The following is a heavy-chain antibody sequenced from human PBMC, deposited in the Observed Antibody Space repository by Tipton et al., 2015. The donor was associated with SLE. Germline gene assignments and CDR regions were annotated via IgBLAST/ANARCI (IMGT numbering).Heavy chain of an antibody. CDR2: IYHSGST. J-gene: IGHJ4*02. D-gene: IGHD3-3*01. V-gene: IGHV4-38-2*01. CDR1: DYSISSGYY. CDR3: ARAREHYEIWSGYYM. Sequence: TLSLTCAVSDYSISSGYYWGWIRQPPGKGLEWIGSIYHSGSTYYNPSLTSRVTISVDTSKNQFSLKVSSVTAGDTAVYYCARAREHYEIWSGYYMWGQGTLVTVSS.